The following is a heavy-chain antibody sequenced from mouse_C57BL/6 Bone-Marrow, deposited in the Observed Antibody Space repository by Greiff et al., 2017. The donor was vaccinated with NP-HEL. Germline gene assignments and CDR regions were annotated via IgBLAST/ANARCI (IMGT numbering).Heavy chain of an antibody. CDR2: IYPGNSDT. Sequence: EVQLQQSGTVLARPGASVKMSCKTSGYTFTSYWMHWVKQRPGQGLEWIGAIYPGNSDTSYNQKFKGKAKLTAVTSASTSYMELSILTNEDSAVYYCTSEDYDYPYYFDYWGQGTPLTVSS. J-gene: IGHJ2*01. CDR3: TSEDYDYPYYFDY. V-gene: IGHV1-5*01. D-gene: IGHD2-4*01. CDR1: GYTFTSYW.